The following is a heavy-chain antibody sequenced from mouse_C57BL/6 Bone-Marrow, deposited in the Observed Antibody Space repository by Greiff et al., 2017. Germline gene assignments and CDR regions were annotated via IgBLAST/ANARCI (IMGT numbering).Heavy chain of an antibody. Sequence: EVQVVESGGGLVKPGGSLKLSCAASGFTFSDYGMHWVRQAPEKGLEWVAYISSGSSTIYYADTVKGRFTISRDNAKSTLFLQMTSLRSEDTAMYYCARPHYGSSYYFDYWGQGTTLTVSS. CDR1: GFTFSDYG. J-gene: IGHJ2*01. CDR2: ISSGSSTI. D-gene: IGHD1-1*01. CDR3: ARPHYGSSYYFDY. V-gene: IGHV5-17*01.